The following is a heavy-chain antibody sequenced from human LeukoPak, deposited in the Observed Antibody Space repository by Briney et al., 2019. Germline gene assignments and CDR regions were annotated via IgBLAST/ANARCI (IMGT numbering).Heavy chain of an antibody. V-gene: IGHV3-20*04. CDR1: GFTFDDYG. CDR3: ARDPHSSGWYPSDY. D-gene: IGHD6-19*01. CDR2: INWNGDYT. J-gene: IGHJ4*02. Sequence: GGSLRLSCAASGFTFDDYGMSWVRQAPGKGLEWVSGINWNGDYTYYADSVKGRFTISRDNAKNSLFLQMNSLRADDTALYYCARDPHSSGWYPSDYWGQGTLVTVSS.